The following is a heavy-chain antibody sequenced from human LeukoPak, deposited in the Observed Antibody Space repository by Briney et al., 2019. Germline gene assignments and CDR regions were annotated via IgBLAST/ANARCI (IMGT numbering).Heavy chain of an antibody. Sequence: ASVKVSCKASGYTFTSYYMHWVRQAPGQGLEWMGIINPSGGSTSYAQKFQGRVTMTRDTSTSTVYMELSSLRSEDTAVYYCARGTMGYDSSGYYPPEIDYWGQGTLVTVSS. CDR1: GYTFTSYY. J-gene: IGHJ4*02. CDR3: ARGTMGYDSSGYYPPEIDY. V-gene: IGHV1-46*01. D-gene: IGHD3-22*01. CDR2: INPSGGST.